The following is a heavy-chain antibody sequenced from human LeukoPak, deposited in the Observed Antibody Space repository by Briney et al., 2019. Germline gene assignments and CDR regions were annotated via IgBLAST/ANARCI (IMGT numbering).Heavy chain of an antibody. V-gene: IGHV4-4*02. CDR1: GGSISSSNW. Sequence: PSETLSLTCAVSGGSISSSNWWNWVRQPPGKGLEWIGEIYHSGSTNYNPSLKSRVTISVDKSKNQFSLKLSSVTAADTAVYYCARRVSAFFYGMDVWGQGTTVTVSS. D-gene: IGHD2-21*01. CDR3: ARRVSAFFYGMDV. J-gene: IGHJ6*02. CDR2: IYHSGST.